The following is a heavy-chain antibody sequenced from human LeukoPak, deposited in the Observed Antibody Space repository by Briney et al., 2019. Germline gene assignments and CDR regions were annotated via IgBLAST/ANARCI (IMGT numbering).Heavy chain of an antibody. Sequence: ASVKVSCKASGYSFATYGFCWVRQAPGHGLEWMGWISANTGKIDYAQKFQGRVTMTTDTSTSTAYMELRSLRPDDTAVYYCAKVAGDRMDYWGQGTLLTASS. J-gene: IGHJ4*02. D-gene: IGHD6-13*01. CDR2: ISANTGKI. CDR3: AKVAGDRMDY. V-gene: IGHV1-18*01. CDR1: GYSFATYG.